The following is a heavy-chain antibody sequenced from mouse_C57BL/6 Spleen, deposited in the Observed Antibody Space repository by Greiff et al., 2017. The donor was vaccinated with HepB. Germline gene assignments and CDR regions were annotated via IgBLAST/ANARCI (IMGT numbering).Heavy chain of an antibody. CDR1: GFSLTSYG. CDR2: IWSGGST. CDR3: ARSTTVVATDYAMDY. Sequence: VMLVESGPGLVQPSQSLSITCTVSGFSLTSYGVHWVRQSPGKGLEWLGVIWSGGSTDYNAAFISRLSISKDNSKSQVFFKMNSLQADDTAIYYCARSTTVVATDYAMDYWGQGTSVTVSS. J-gene: IGHJ4*01. D-gene: IGHD1-1*01. V-gene: IGHV2-2*01.